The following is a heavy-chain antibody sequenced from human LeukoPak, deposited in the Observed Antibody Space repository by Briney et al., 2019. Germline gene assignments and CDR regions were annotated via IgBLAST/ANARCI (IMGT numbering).Heavy chain of an antibody. Sequence: PGGSLRLSCAASGFTFSSYSMNWVRQAPGKGLEWVAVISYDGSNKYYADSVKGRFTISRDNSKNTLYLQMNSLRAEDTAVYYCARDKGVAGTRLKRYYYYGMDVWGQGTTVTVSS. V-gene: IGHV3-30*03. CDR3: ARDKGVAGTRLKRYYYYGMDV. CDR1: GFTFSSYS. CDR2: ISYDGSNK. J-gene: IGHJ6*02. D-gene: IGHD6-19*01.